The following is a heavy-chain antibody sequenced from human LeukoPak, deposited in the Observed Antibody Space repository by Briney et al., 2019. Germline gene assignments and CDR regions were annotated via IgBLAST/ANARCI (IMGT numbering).Heavy chain of an antibody. Sequence: PGGSLRLSCAASGFTFSSYAMSWVRQAPGKGLEWVSAIGGSGGSTYYADSVKGRFTISRDNSKNTLYLQMNSLRAEDTAVYYCAKDEAARPGLGFDYWGQGTLVTVSS. CDR3: AKDEAARPGLGFDY. D-gene: IGHD6-6*01. V-gene: IGHV3-23*01. CDR2: IGGSGGST. J-gene: IGHJ4*02. CDR1: GFTFSSYA.